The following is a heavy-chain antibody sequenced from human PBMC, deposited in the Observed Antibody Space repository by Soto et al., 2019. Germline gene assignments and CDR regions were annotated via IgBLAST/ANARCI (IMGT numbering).Heavy chain of an antibody. CDR2: ISAGNGNA. J-gene: IGHJ4*02. D-gene: IGHD6-19*01. Sequence: QVRLVQSGAEVKEPGASVRVSCRASGYTFRRYAMHWVRQAPGQSLEWVGWISAGNGNARYSQDFQDRVTITRDTSANTLYMEMSSLKSEDTAVYYCAREGQWLAGDYWGPGTLVTVSP. V-gene: IGHV1-3*01. CDR3: AREGQWLAGDY. CDR1: GYTFRRYA.